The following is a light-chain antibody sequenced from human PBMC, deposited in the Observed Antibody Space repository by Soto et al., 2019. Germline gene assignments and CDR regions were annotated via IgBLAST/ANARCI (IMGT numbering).Light chain of an antibody. CDR2: GAS. Sequence: EIVMTQSPATLSVSPGERATVSCRASQSVSSNLAWYQQKPGQAPRLLIYGASTRATGIPARFSGSGSGTELTLTIGSLQSEDFAVYYCQQYNNWPQTFGQGTKLEIK. J-gene: IGKJ2*01. V-gene: IGKV3-15*01. CDR3: QQYNNWPQT. CDR1: QSVSSN.